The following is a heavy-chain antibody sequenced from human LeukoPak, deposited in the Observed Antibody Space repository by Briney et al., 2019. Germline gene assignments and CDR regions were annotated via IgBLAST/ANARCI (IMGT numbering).Heavy chain of an antibody. D-gene: IGHD3-10*01. J-gene: IGHJ4*02. CDR2: IYPGDSDI. CDR1: GYSFTSYW. V-gene: IGHV5-51*01. Sequence: GESLKISCKGSGYSFTSYWIGWVRQMPGKGLEWMGIIYPGDSDIRYSPSFQGQVTISADKSISTAYLQWSSLKASDTAMYYCARQPPEDYGSGSYYNVPTLALLYWGQGTLVTVSS. CDR3: ARQPPEDYGSGSYYNVPTLALLY.